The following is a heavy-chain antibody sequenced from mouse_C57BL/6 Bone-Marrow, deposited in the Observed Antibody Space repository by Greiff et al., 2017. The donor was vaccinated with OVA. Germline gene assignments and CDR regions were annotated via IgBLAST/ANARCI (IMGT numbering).Heavy chain of an antibody. V-gene: IGHV1-81*01. CDR1: GYTFTSYG. CDR2: IYPRSGNT. CDR3: ARFGNLYYAMDY. Sequence: VQLVESGAELARPGASVKLSCKASGYTFTSYGISWVKQRTGQGLEWIGEIYPRSGNTYYNEKFKGKATLTADKSSSTAYMELRSLTSEDSAVYFCARFGNLYYAMDYWGQGTSVTVSS. D-gene: IGHD2-1*01. J-gene: IGHJ4*01.